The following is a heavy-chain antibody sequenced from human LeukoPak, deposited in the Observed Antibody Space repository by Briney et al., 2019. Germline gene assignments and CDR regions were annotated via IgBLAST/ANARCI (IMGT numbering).Heavy chain of an antibody. V-gene: IGHV3-48*04. D-gene: IGHD1-26*01. CDR3: VRSQGALNS. CDR1: GLIFRVYS. J-gene: IGHJ5*02. CDR2: ISSSSSSI. Sequence: GGSLRLSCAASGLIFRVYSMNWVRQAPGKGLEWVSYISSSSSSIWYADSVKGRFTISRDNAKNSLYLQMNSLRVEDSAVYYCVRSQGALNSWGQGTLVTVSS.